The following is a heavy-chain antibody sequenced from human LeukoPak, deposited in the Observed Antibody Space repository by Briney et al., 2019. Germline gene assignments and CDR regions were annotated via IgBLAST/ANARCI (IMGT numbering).Heavy chain of an antibody. Sequence: PSETLSLTCTVSGGSISSISYYWGRIRQPPGKGLEWIGSIYYSGGTYYNPSLKSRVTISVGTSKNQISLKMSSVTAADTAVYYCARRSMTTVDYWGQGTLVTVSS. CDR2: IYYSGGT. CDR1: GGSISSISYY. CDR3: ARRSMTTVDY. V-gene: IGHV4-39*01. D-gene: IGHD4-11*01. J-gene: IGHJ4*02.